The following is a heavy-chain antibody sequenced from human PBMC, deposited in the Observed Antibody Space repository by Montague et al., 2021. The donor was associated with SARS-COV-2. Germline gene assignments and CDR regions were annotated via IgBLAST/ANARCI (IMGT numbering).Heavy chain of an antibody. CDR1: GGSFSTYS. V-gene: IGHV4-34*01. CDR2: IHHGGST. CDR3: ARLGDGVVPSPILWLGPYYSYYVLDD. D-gene: IGHD3-10*01. Sequence: SETLSLTCAVHGGSFSTYSWNWIRQPPGKGLEWIGEIHHGGSTNYNPSLKSRVTISADTSKNEFSLKLTSVAAADTAVYYCARLGDGVVPSPILWLGPYYSYYVLDDWGQGTAVTVSS. J-gene: IGHJ6*02.